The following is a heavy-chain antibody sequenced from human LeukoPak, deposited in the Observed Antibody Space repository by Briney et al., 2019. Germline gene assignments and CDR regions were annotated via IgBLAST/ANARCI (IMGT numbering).Heavy chain of an antibody. CDR1: GYTFTGYY. D-gene: IGHD3-16*01. Sequence: GASVKVSCKASGYTFTGYYMHWVRQAPGQGLEWMGWINPNNGGTNYAQKFQGRVTMTRDTSISTAYMELSRLTSDDTAVYYCARDPSSPYGGPYWYFDLWGRGTLVTVSS. J-gene: IGHJ2*01. CDR2: INPNNGGT. V-gene: IGHV1-2*02. CDR3: ARDPSSPYGGPYWYFDL.